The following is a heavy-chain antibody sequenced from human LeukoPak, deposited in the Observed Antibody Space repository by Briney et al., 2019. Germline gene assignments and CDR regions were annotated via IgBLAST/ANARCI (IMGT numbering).Heavy chain of an antibody. CDR3: TTGEWLVLFDY. J-gene: IGHJ4*02. V-gene: IGHV3-7*05. CDR1: GFTFSSNR. CDR2: IKQDGSQE. D-gene: IGHD6-19*01. Sequence: GGSLRLSCAASGFTFSSNRMNWVRQAPGKGLEWVANIKQDGSQEYYVDSAKGRFTISRDNAKNSLYLQMNSLRAEDTAVYYCTTGEWLVLFDYWGQGTLVTVSS.